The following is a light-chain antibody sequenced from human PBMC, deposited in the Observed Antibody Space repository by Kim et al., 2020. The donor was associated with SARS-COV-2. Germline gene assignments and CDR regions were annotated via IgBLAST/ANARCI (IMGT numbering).Light chain of an antibody. V-gene: IGLV2-8*01. J-gene: IGLJ2*01. CDR2: EVN. CDR3: SSYAGSNNLV. CDR1: SSDVGGYNY. Sequence: QSVTISCTGTSSDVGGYNYVSWDQQHPGKAPKLRIYEVNKRPSGVPDRFSGSKSGNTASLTVSGLQAEDEADYYCSSYAGSNNLVFGGGTQLTVL.